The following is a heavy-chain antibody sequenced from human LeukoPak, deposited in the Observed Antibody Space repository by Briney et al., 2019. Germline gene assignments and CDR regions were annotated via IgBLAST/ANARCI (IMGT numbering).Heavy chain of an antibody. V-gene: IGHV1-46*01. Sequence: ASVKVSCKASGYTFTSNYIHWVRQAPGQGLEWMGMIYPRDGSTSYAQKFQGRVTVTRDTSTSTVHKELSGLRSEDTAVYYCARDQEGFDYWGQGTLVTVSS. CDR1: GYTFTSNY. J-gene: IGHJ4*02. CDR3: ARDQEGFDY. CDR2: IYPRDGST.